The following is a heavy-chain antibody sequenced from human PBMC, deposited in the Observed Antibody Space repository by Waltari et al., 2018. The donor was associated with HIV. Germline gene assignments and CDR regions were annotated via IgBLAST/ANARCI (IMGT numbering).Heavy chain of an antibody. V-gene: IGHV3-7*01. J-gene: IGHJ4*02. CDR1: GFPFSSYW. D-gene: IGHD6-13*01. Sequence: EVQLVESGGGLVQPGGSLRLSCAASGFPFSSYWMSWVRPAPGKGLEWVAYIKQDGSEIYYVDSVKGRFTISRDNAKNSLYLQMNSLRAEDTAVYFCARRGGRSSPLGYWGQGTLVTVSS. CDR2: IKQDGSEI. CDR3: ARRGGRSSPLGY.